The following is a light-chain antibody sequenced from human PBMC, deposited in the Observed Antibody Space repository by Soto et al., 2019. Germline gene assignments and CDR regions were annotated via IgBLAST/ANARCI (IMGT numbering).Light chain of an antibody. J-gene: IGKJ1*01. CDR3: QQYGSSPWT. Sequence: EIVFTQSPGTLSLSPGERETLSCSASQSVSSSYLAWYQQKNGQAPRIIIYGASSRATGIPDRFSGSGYGTDFTLTISRLETEDFAVYYCQQYGSSPWTFGQGTQVDIK. CDR1: QSVSSSY. CDR2: GAS. V-gene: IGKV3-20*01.